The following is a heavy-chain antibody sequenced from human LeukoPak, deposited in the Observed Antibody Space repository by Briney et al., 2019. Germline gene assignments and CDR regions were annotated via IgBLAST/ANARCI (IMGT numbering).Heavy chain of an antibody. D-gene: IGHD3-3*01. CDR3: ARVPHDFWSGYYYYYYMDV. Sequence: PGRSLRLSCAASGFTFSSYGMHWVRQAPGKGLEWVAVMWYDGSNKYYADSVKGRFTISRDNSKNTLYLQMNSLRAEDTAVYYCARVPHDFWSGYYYYYYMDVWGKGTTVTVSS. CDR2: MWYDGSNK. J-gene: IGHJ6*03. V-gene: IGHV3-33*01. CDR1: GFTFSSYG.